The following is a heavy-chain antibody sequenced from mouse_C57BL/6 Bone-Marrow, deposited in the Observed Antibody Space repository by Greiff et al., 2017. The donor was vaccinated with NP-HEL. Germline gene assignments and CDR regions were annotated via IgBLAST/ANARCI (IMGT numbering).Heavy chain of an antibody. D-gene: IGHD2-2*01. CDR1: GYTFTSYG. V-gene: IGHV1-81*01. CDR3: AREGNYYGFSWFAY. CDR2: IYPRSGNT. J-gene: IGHJ3*01. Sequence: LVESGAELARPGASVKLSCKASGYTFTSYGISWVKQRTGQGLEWIGEIYPRSGNTYYNEKFKGKATLTADKSSSTAYMELRSLTSEDSAVYFCAREGNYYGFSWFAYWGQGTLVTVSA.